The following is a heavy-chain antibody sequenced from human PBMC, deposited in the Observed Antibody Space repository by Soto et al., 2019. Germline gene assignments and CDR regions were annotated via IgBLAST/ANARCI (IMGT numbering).Heavy chain of an antibody. CDR2: INPSGGST. CDR1: GYTFTIYY. V-gene: IGHV1-46*01. D-gene: IGHD6-19*01. CDR3: ARDLWEQWLGFHAFDI. Sequence: ASVKVSCKASGYTFTIYYMHWVRQAPGQGLEWMGIINPSGGSTSYAQKFQGRVTMTRDTSTSTVYMELSSLRSEDTAVYYCARDLWEQWLGFHAFDIWGQGTMVNVSS. J-gene: IGHJ3*02.